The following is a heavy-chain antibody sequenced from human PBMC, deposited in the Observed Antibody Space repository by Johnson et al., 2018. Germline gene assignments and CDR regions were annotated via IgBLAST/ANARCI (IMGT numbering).Heavy chain of an antibody. V-gene: IGHV4-59*01. D-gene: IGHD1-26*01. J-gene: IGHJ5*02. CDR1: GGFMTNSY. CDR3: ASQYRGAFPSCFAP. Sequence: QVQLQESGPGLVKPSETLSLTCTVAGGFMTNSYWAWIRQPPGKGLEWIGWIAYSGYTYQNPSLKSRVSMSLDTSKNQFSLKLRSVAAADTAGYYCASQYRGAFPSCFAPWGQGTRVTVS. CDR2: IAYSGYT.